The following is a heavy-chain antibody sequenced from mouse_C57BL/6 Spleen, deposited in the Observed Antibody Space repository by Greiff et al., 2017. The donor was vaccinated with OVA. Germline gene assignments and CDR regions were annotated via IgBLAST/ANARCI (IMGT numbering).Heavy chain of an antibody. V-gene: IGHV1-81*01. D-gene: IGHD2-4*01. Sequence: QVQLQQSGAELARPGASVKLSCKASGYTFTSYGISWVKQRTGQGLEWIGEIYPRSGNTYYNEKFKGKATLTADKSSSTAYMELRSLTSEDSAVYFCARSRIYYDYDEGFAYWGQGTLVTVSA. CDR2: IYPRSGNT. J-gene: IGHJ3*01. CDR3: ARSRIYYDYDEGFAY. CDR1: GYTFTSYG.